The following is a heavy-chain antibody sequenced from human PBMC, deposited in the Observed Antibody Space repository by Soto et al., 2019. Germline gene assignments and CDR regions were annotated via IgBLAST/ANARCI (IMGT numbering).Heavy chain of an antibody. CDR3: AREKVGTTFFDN. J-gene: IGHJ4*02. V-gene: IGHV4-38-2*02. Sequence: SETLSLTCSVSGFAISRGYYWSWVRQPPGKGLEWIGSIYPSVSSYHNPSLATRLGLSIDASKNQFTLNLTSATAADTALYFCAREKVGTTFFDNWGQGIQVTVSS. D-gene: IGHD2-21*02. CDR1: GFAISRGYY. CDR2: IYPSVSS.